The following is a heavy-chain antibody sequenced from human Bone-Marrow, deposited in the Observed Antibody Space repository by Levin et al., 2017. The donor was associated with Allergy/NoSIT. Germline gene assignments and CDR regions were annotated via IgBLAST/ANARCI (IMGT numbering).Heavy chain of an antibody. Sequence: GESLKFSCKGSGYSFTSYWIGWVRQMPGKGLEWMGIIYPGDSDTRYSPSFQGQVTISADKSISTAYLQWSSLKASDTAMYYCARYRCSGGSCMECDYWGQGTLVTVSS. V-gene: IGHV5-51*01. CDR3: ARYRCSGGSCMECDY. D-gene: IGHD2-15*01. CDR1: GYSFTSYW. J-gene: IGHJ4*02. CDR2: IYPGDSDT.